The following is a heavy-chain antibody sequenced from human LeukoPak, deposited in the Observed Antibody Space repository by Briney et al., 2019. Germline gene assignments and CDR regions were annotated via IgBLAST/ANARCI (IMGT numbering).Heavy chain of an antibody. D-gene: IGHD4-23*01. CDR1: GYSISSSNW. CDR3: ARSVDGGNSPFDY. V-gene: IGHV4-28*01. Sequence: SDTLSLTCTVSGYSISSSNWWGWIRQPPGKGLEWIGYVYYSGSTYYNPSLKSRVTMSVDTSKNQFSLKLSPVTAVDTAVYYCARSVDGGNSPFDYWGEGTLVTVSS. J-gene: IGHJ4*02. CDR2: VYYSGST.